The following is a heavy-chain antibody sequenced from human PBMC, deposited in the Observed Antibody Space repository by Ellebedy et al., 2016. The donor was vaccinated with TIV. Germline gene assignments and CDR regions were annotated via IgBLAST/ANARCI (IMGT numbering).Heavy chain of an antibody. D-gene: IGHD2-21*02. Sequence: GESLKISCAASGFTFSRHWMHWIRQAPGKGLVWISRINGDGGFTSHADFVKGRFTISRDNAKNTLYLQMNSLKAEDTAMYYCSTLSDTGYWGHGTLVTVSS. J-gene: IGHJ4*01. CDR3: STLSDTGY. V-gene: IGHV3-74*01. CDR1: GFTFSRHW. CDR2: INGDGGFT.